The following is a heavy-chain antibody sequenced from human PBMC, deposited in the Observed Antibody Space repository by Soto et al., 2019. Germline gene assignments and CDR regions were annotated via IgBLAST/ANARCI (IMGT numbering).Heavy chain of an antibody. J-gene: IGHJ6*02. Sequence: QVQLVQSWAEVKKPGSSVKVSCKASGVTFSSYAISWVRQAPGQGLEWMGGIIPIFGTANYAQKFQGRVTITADEATSTAYMELSSLTSEDTAVYYCARTTYGSGSYYENYYYGMDVWGQGTTVTVSS. CDR2: IIPIFGTA. D-gene: IGHD3-10*01. V-gene: IGHV1-69*01. CDR3: ARTTYGSGSYYENYYYGMDV. CDR1: GVTFSSYA.